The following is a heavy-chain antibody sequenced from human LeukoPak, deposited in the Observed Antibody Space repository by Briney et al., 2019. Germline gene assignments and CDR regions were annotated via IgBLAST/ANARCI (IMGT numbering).Heavy chain of an antibody. D-gene: IGHD6-19*01. CDR1: GFTFSRYA. CDR2: ISYDGNNP. J-gene: IGHJ4*02. V-gene: IGHV3-30-3*01. CDR3: AKDQKWLDTRGTIDY. Sequence: GRSLRLSCATSGFTFSRYAMHWVCQAPGKGLEWVAGISYDGNNPYYADSVKGRFTVSRDNSKNTLDLHMNSLRGEDTALYYCAKDQKWLDTRGTIDYWGQGTLVTVSS.